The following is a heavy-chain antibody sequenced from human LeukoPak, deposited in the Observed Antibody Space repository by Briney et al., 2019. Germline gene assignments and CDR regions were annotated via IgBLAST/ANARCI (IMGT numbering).Heavy chain of an antibody. CDR1: GFTFSTYG. CDR2: LSSEGSNK. J-gene: IGHJ4*02. V-gene: IGHV3-30*18. CDR3: AKGGVSDSGSWYGDYFDY. D-gene: IGHD6-13*01. Sequence: GGSLRLSCAASGFTFSTYGMHWVRKVPGKGLEWVAVLSSEGSNKYYADSVKGRFAISRDNSKNTLYLQMNSLRPEDTAVYFCAKGGVSDSGSWYGDYFDYWGQGTLVTVSS.